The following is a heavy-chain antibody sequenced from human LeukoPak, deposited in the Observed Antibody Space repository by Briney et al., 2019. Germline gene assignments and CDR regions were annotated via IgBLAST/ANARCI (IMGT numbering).Heavy chain of an antibody. D-gene: IGHD6-19*01. CDR1: GGTFSSYD. J-gene: IGHJ2*01. Sequence: ASVKVSCKASGGTFSSYDISWVRQAPGQGLEWMGRIIPIFGTANYAQKFQGRVTITADKSTSTAYMELSSLRSEDTAVYYCAREIAVAAPWYFDLWGRGTLVTVSS. V-gene: IGHV1-69*06. CDR2: IIPIFGTA. CDR3: AREIAVAAPWYFDL.